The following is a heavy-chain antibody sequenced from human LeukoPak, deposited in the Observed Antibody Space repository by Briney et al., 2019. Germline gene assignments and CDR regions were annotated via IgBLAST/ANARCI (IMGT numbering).Heavy chain of an antibody. CDR2: ISAYNGNT. Sequence: EASVKVSCKASGYTFTSYGISWVREAPGQGLEWMGWISAYNGNTNDVQKFQGRVTMTTDTSTSTAYMELRSLRSDDTAVYYCARESCTNGVCYPDYWGQGTLVTVSS. D-gene: IGHD2-8*01. CDR1: GYTFTSYG. V-gene: IGHV1-18*01. J-gene: IGHJ4*02. CDR3: ARESCTNGVCYPDY.